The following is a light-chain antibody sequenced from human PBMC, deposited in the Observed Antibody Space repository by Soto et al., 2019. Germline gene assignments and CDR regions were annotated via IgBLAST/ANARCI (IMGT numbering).Light chain of an antibody. V-gene: IGKV1-39*01. J-gene: IGKJ5*01. CDR1: QSISFY. Sequence: DITMSQSPSSLSASVGDNATITCRASQSISFYLNWYQQKPGNAPKVLIYAASNLQTGVPSRFSGSGSGTDFTLTINSLQPEDFATYSCQQSYSTPITFGQGTRLAI. CDR3: QQSYSTPIT. CDR2: AAS.